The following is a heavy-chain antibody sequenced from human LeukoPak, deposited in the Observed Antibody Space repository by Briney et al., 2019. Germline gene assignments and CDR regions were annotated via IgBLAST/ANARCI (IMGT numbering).Heavy chain of an antibody. CDR2: ISYDGSNK. J-gene: IGHJ4*02. CDR1: GFTFSSYA. V-gene: IGHV3-30-3*01. CDR3: ARERESMVRGVPFY. D-gene: IGHD3-10*01. Sequence: GGSLRLSCAASGFTFSSYAMHWVRQAPGKGLEWVAVISYDGSNKYYADSVKGRFTISRDNSKNTLCLQMNSLRAEDTAVYYCARERESMVRGVPFYWGQGTLVTVSS.